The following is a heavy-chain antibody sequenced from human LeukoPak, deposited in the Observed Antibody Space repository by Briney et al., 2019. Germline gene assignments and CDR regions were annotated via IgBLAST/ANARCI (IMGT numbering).Heavy chain of an antibody. J-gene: IGHJ3*02. Sequence: GGSLRLSCAAPGFTFSSNAMSWGRQAPGKGLEWVSGISASGGSTYYADSVKGRFTISRDNSKNTLYLQMNSLRAEDTAVYYCARDGYDSSDNGAFDIWGQGTMVTVSS. CDR2: ISASGGST. V-gene: IGHV3-23*01. CDR1: GFTFSSNA. D-gene: IGHD3-22*01. CDR3: ARDGYDSSDNGAFDI.